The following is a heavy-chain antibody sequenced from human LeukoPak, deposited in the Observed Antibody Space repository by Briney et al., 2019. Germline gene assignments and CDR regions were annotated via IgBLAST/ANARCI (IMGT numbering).Heavy chain of an antibody. J-gene: IGHJ6*02. D-gene: IGHD3-9*01. CDR2: ISYDGSNK. CDR3: ASEGNFDWTQYYYYGMDV. CDR1: GFTFSSYA. Sequence: PGRSLRLSCAASGFTFSSYAMHWVRQAPGKGLEWVAVISYDGSNKYYADSVKGRFTISRDNSKNTLYLQMNSLRAEDTAVYYCASEGNFDWTQYYYYGMDVWGQGTTVTVSS. V-gene: IGHV3-30*04.